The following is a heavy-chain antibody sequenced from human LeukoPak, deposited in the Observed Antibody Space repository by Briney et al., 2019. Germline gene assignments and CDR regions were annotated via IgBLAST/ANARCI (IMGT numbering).Heavy chain of an antibody. CDR1: GFTFSSYG. Sequence: PGGSLRLSCAASGFTFSSYGMHWVRQAPGKGLEWVAFIRYDGSNKYYADSVKGRFTISRDNSKNTLYLQMNSLRAEDTAVYYCARTSSSSSFYYYYYYMDVWGKGTTVTVSS. V-gene: IGHV3-30*02. CDR3: ARTSSSSSFYYYYYYMDV. CDR2: IRYDGSNK. D-gene: IGHD6-6*01. J-gene: IGHJ6*03.